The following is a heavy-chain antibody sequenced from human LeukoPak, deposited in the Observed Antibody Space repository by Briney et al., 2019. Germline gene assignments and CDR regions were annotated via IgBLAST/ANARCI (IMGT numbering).Heavy chain of an antibody. J-gene: IGHJ6*02. CDR1: GYSFTSYW. V-gene: IGHV5-51*01. CDR2: IYPGDSDT. D-gene: IGHD2-2*01. Sequence: GESLKISCKGSGYSFTSYWIGWVRQMPGKGLEWMGIIYPGDSDTRYSPSFQGQVTISADKSISTAYQQWSSLKASDTAMYYCAREGSGYCSSTSCSGYMDVRGQGTTVTVSS. CDR3: AREGSGYCSSTSCSGYMDV.